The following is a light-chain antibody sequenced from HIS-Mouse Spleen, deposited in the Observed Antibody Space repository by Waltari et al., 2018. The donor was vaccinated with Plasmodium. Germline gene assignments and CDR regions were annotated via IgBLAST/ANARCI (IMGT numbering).Light chain of an antibody. V-gene: IGKV3-20*01. Sequence: IVLTQSPATLSLSPGERAPLSCRASQSVSSSYLAWYQQKPGQAPRLLIYGASSRATGIPDRFSGSGSGTDFTLTISRLEPEEFAVYYCQQYGSSPYTFGQGTKLEIK. CDR1: QSVSSSY. J-gene: IGKJ2*01. CDR3: QQYGSSPYT. CDR2: GAS.